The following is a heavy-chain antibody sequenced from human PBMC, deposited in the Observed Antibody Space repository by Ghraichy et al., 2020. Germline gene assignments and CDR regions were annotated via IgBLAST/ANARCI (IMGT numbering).Heavy chain of an antibody. D-gene: IGHD3-22*01. CDR1: GYTFTGYY. Sequence: ASVKVSCKASGYTFTGYYMHWVRQAPGHGLEWMGWINPDSGGTNYAQKFQGRVTMTRATSISTAYMELRRLRSDDTAVYYCARDRSSKPRYYYDSSGVGYWGQGTLVTVSP. V-gene: IGHV1-2*02. J-gene: IGHJ4*02. CDR3: ARDRSSKPRYYYDSSGVGY. CDR2: INPDSGGT.